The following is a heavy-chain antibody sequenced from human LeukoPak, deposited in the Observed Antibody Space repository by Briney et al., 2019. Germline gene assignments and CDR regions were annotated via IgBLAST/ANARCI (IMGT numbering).Heavy chain of an antibody. D-gene: IGHD3-10*01. CDR1: GYSISSGYY. J-gene: IGHJ5*02. V-gene: IGHV4-38-2*02. CDR2: IYHSGST. CDR3: ARGPRFGELLWHWFDP. Sequence: PSETLSLTCTVSGYSISSGYYWGWIRQPPGKGLEWIGSIYHSGSTYYNPPLKSRVTISEDTSKNQFSLKLRSATAADTAVYYCARGPRFGELLWHWFDPWGQGTLVTVSS.